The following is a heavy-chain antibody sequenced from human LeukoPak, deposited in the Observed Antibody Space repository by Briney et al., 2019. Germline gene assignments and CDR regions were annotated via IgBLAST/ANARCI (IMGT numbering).Heavy chain of an antibody. D-gene: IGHD3-3*01. CDR1: GYTFTGYY. V-gene: IGHV1-8*02. CDR2: MNPNSGNT. Sequence: GASVKVSCKASGYTFTGYYMHWVRQATGQGLEWMGWMNPNSGNTGYAQKFQGRVTMTRNTSISTAYMGLSSLRSEDTAVYYCARGRAYYDFWKGPQHNWFDPWGQGTLVTVSS. CDR3: ARGRAYYDFWKGPQHNWFDP. J-gene: IGHJ5*02.